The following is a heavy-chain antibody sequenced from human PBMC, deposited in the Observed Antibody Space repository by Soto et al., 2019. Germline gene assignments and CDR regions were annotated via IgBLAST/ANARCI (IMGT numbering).Heavy chain of an antibody. Sequence: SLRLSCSASAFTFSGHSMHWFRQAPGQGLEYVSGVSPNGNDKYYTDSVKSRFTISRANSKNTMPLQMSSLRPADTALFYCIRGFCGWDVGAQGAALTVPS. CDR1: AFTFSGHS. V-gene: IGHV3-64D*08. J-gene: IGHJ6*01. CDR3: IRGFCGWDV. CDR2: VSPNGNDK.